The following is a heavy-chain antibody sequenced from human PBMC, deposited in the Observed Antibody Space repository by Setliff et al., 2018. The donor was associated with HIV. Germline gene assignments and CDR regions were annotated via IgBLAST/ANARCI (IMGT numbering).Heavy chain of an antibody. Sequence: PSETLSLTCTVSGGSINRSPYYWGWIRQPPGKGLEWIASIFYSGSTYHNPSLKSRVTISVDTSKNQFSLKLSSVTAADTAVYYCARVLEPLLFDYWGQGTLVTVSS. CDR2: IFYSGST. D-gene: IGHD2-15*01. V-gene: IGHV4-39*07. J-gene: IGHJ4*02. CDR3: ARVLEPLLFDY. CDR1: GGSINRSPYY.